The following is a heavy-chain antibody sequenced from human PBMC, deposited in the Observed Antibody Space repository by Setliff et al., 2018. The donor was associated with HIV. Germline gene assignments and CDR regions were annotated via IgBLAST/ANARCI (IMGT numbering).Heavy chain of an antibody. J-gene: IGHJ4*02. CDR3: ARAAAGNTGPFDL. Sequence: SETLSLTCTVSGGSISSYYWSWIRQPAGKGLEWIGRIYTSGSTNYNPSLKSRVTISLDTSKNQFSLKLTSVTASDTAVYYCARAAAGNTGPFDLWGQGSPVTVSS. CDR2: IYTSGST. D-gene: IGHD4-17*01. CDR1: GGSISSYY. V-gene: IGHV4-4*07.